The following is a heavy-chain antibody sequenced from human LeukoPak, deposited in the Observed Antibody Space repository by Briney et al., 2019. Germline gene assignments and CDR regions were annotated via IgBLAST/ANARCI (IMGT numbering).Heavy chain of an antibody. V-gene: IGHV1-46*01. J-gene: IGHJ3*02. CDR1: GYTFTSYY. CDR2: INPSGGST. D-gene: IGHD1-26*01. Sequence: ASVKDSCKATGYTFTSYYMHWVRQAPGQGLEWMGIINPSGGSTSYAQKFQGRVTMTRDTSTSTVYMELSSLRSEDTAVYYCARDRMYSGSQPSAFDIWGQGTMVTVSS. CDR3: ARDRMYSGSQPSAFDI.